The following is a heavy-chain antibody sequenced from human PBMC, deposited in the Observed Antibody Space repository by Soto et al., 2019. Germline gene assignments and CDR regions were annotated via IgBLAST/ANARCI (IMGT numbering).Heavy chain of an antibody. D-gene: IGHD6-13*01. J-gene: IGHJ3*02. CDR3: ARAEEEQKLAPYDAFDI. CDR1: GFTLWNYA. CDR2: ISGSGVST. V-gene: IGHV3-23*01. Sequence: GGSLRLSCAASGFTLWNYAMSWVRRAPGKGLEWVSAISGSGVSTYYADSVKGRFTISRDNSKNTLYRQMNSLRAEDTALYYCARAEEEQKLAPYDAFDIWGQGTMVTVSS.